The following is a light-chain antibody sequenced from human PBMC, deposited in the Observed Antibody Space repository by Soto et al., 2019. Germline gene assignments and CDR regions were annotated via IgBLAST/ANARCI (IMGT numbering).Light chain of an antibody. J-gene: IGKJ2*01. CDR2: DAS. Sequence: EVVMTQSPTTLSVSPGERATLSCRASQSVSNNLAWYQQKPGQAPRLLIYDASSRATGVPGRFSGSGSGTEFTLTISSLQSADFAVYYCHQYNNRPPFTFGQGTKLEIK. CDR3: HQYNNRPPFT. V-gene: IGKV3-15*01. CDR1: QSVSNN.